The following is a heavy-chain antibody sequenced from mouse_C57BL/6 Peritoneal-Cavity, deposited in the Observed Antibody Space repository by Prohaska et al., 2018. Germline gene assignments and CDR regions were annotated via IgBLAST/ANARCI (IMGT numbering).Heavy chain of an antibody. CDR1: GFSLSTIGMG. CDR2: IWWDDDK. J-gene: IGHJ4*01. CDR3: ARIASTVVANYYAMDY. Sequence: LTCTFTGFSLSTIGMGVGWIRQTSGKGVEWLANIWWDDDKIENTSLKSRLTIYNDTSKNQVFRKIANVDTPDTATYYCARIASTVVANYYAMDYGGQGTSGTVSS. D-gene: IGHD1-1*01. V-gene: IGHV8-8*01.